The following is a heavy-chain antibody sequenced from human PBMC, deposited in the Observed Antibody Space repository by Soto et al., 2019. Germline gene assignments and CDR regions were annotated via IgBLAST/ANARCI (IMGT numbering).Heavy chain of an antibody. Sequence: PACCVRLSGAEAQVAIINACTSWVRQAPRKGLELVGRIKCKTDGWTTEYSAPVKGRFTTSSDDSKNTPYLQMNSLNTEVTAVYFCTIEGPRAVAGAIDYWGQGTLVTVS. V-gene: IGHV3-15*01. CDR1: QVAIINAC. J-gene: IGHJ4*02. CDR2: IKCKTDGWTT. CDR3: TIEGPRAVAGAIDY. D-gene: IGHD6-19*01.